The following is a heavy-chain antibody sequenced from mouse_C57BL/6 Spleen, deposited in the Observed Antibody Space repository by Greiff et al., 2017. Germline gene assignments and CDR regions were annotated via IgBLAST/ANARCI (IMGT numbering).Heavy chain of an antibody. V-gene: IGHV1-26*01. J-gene: IGHJ2*01. Sequence: VQLQQSGPELVEPGASVKISCKASGYTFTDYYMNWVKQSHGKSLEWIGDINPNNGGTSYNQKFKGKATLTVDKSSSTSYMELRSLTSEDSAVYYCARRWLYYSNYYFDYWGQGTTLTVAS. CDR2: INPNNGGT. CDR3: ARRWLYYSNYYFDY. CDR1: GYTFTDYY. D-gene: IGHD2-5*01.